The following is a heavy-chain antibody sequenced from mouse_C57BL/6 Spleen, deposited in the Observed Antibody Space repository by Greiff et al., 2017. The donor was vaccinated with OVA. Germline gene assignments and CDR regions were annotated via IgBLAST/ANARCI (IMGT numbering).Heavy chain of an antibody. D-gene: IGHD1-1*01. J-gene: IGHJ2*01. V-gene: IGHV1-75*01. CDR3: ARENTTVVPLDY. CDR1: GYTFTDYY. CDR2: IFPGSGST. Sequence: QVQLKESGPELVKPGASVKISCKASGYTFTDYYINWVKQRPGQGLEWIGWIFPGSGSTYYNEKFKGKATLTVDKSSSTAYMLLSSLTSEDSAVYFCARENTTVVPLDYWGQGTTLTVSS.